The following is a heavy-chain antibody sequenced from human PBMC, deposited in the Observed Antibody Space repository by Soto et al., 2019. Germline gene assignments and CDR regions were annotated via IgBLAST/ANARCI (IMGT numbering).Heavy chain of an antibody. CDR1: GGSFSGYY. J-gene: IGHJ5*02. CDR3: ARGGMEPRWVAP. V-gene: IGHV4-34*01. Sequence: PSDTLSLTCAVYGGSFSGYYWSWIRQPPGKGLEWIGEINHSGSTNYNPSLKSRVTISVDTSKNQFSLKLSSVTAADTAVDYCARGGMEPRWVAPWGKGTRVTVS. CDR2: INHSGST. D-gene: IGHD1-1*01.